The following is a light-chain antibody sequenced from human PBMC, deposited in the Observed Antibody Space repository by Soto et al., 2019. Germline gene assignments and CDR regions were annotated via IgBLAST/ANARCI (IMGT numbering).Light chain of an antibody. CDR3: HHYNSWPYT. V-gene: IGKV3-15*01. Sequence: EIAMTQSPDTLSVSPGERATLSCRASQSVSSNLAWYQQKPGQAPRLLIYGASTRATGFPARFSGSGSGTEFTLTISSLQSEDFAVYYCHHYNSWPYTFGQGTKVEIK. J-gene: IGKJ2*01. CDR1: QSVSSN. CDR2: GAS.